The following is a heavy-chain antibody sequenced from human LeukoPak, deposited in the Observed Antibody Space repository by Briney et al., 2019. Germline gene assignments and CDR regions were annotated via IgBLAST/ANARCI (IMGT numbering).Heavy chain of an antibody. CDR1: GFTFSSYG. CDR3: ARVGKRIAAAGPCDY. D-gene: IGHD6-13*01. CDR2: IWYDGSNK. V-gene: IGHV3-33*01. Sequence: GGSLRLSCAASGFTFSSYGMHWVRQAPGKGLEWVAVIWYDGSNKYYADSVKGRFTISRDNSKNTLYLQMNSLRAEDTAVYYCARVGKRIAAAGPCDYWGQGTLVTVSS. J-gene: IGHJ4*02.